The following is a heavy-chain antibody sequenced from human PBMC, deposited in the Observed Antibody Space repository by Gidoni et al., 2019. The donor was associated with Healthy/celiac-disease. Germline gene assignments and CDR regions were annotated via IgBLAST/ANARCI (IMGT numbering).Heavy chain of an antibody. J-gene: IGHJ4*02. D-gene: IGHD3-16*01. Sequence: EVQLVESGGGLVKPGGYLRLSCAASGFTFSSYSMNWVRQAPGKGLDWISSISSSSSYIDYADSVKGRFTISRDNAKNSLYLKRNSLRAEDTAVYYGARERGEAGGGVYFDYWGQGTLVTVSS. CDR3: ARERGEAGGGVYFDY. CDR2: ISSSSSYI. V-gene: IGHV3-21*01. CDR1: GFTFSSYS.